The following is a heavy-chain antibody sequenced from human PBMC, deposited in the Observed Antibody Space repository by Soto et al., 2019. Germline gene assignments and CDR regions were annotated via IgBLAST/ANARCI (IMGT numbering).Heavy chain of an antibody. Sequence: SETVSLTCTVSGGSISSGDYYWSWIRQPPGKGLEWIGYIYYSGSTYYNPSLKSRVTISVDTSKNQFSLKLSSVTAADTAVYYCARAGYVGYCSSTSCPGGGMDVWGQGTTVTVSS. J-gene: IGHJ6*02. V-gene: IGHV4-30-4*01. CDR3: ARAGYVGYCSSTSCPGGGMDV. D-gene: IGHD2-2*01. CDR1: GGSISSGDYY. CDR2: IYYSGST.